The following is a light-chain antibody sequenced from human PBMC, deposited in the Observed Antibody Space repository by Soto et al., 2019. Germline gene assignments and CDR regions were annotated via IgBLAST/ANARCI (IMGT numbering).Light chain of an antibody. CDR3: QQYYTTPRT. J-gene: IGKJ1*01. CDR2: GTS. CDR1: QTILKSSNNKNS. V-gene: IGKV4-1*01. Sequence: DIVMTQSPDSLAVSLGERATINCKSSQTILKSSNNKNSLAWYQQKAGQPPKLLIHGTSTRDFGVPDRFNGSGSGTDFTLTISSLQAEDVAVYYCQQYYTTPRTFGLGTKVEIK.